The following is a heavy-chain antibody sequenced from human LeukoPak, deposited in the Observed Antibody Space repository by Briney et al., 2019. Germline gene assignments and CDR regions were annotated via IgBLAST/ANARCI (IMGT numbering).Heavy chain of an antibody. D-gene: IGHD6-19*01. CDR3: ARGLQENLAWLQAFSAFDI. V-gene: IGHV1-18*04. J-gene: IGHJ3*02. Sequence: GASVKVSCKASGYTFTSYYMHWARQAPGQGLEWMGWISAYNGDTNYAQKLQGRVTMTTDTSTSTAYMELRSLRSDDTAVYYCARGLQENLAWLQAFSAFDIWGQGTMVTVSS. CDR2: ISAYNGDT. CDR1: GYTFTSYY.